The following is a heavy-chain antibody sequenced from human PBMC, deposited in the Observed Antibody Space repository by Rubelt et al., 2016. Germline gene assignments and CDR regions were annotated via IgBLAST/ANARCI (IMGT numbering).Heavy chain of an antibody. CDR1: GYTFTGYY. V-gene: IGHV1-2*05. CDR3: AREANDAFDI. Sequence: QVQLVQSGAEVKKPGASVKVSCKASGYTFTGYYMHWVRQAPGQGLEWMGRINPNRGGKNFAKTCKGRVTMTRDTSISTAYMELSRLRSDDTVVYYCAREANDAFDIWGQGTMVTVSS. J-gene: IGHJ3*02. CDR2: INPNRGGK.